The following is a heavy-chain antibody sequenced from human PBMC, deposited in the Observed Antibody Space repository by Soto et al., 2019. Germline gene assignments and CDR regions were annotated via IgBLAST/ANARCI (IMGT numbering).Heavy chain of an antibody. CDR3: ARHGIYSVSGNIDY. J-gene: IGHJ4*02. Sequence: VGSLKISCNGSGYSFTSYWISWVRQMPWKGLEWMGRIDPSDSYTNYSPSFQGHVTISADKSISTAYLQWSSLKASDTAMYYCARHGIYSVSGNIDYWGQGTLVTVSS. CDR2: IDPSDSYT. D-gene: IGHD3-10*01. V-gene: IGHV5-10-1*01. CDR1: GYSFTSYW.